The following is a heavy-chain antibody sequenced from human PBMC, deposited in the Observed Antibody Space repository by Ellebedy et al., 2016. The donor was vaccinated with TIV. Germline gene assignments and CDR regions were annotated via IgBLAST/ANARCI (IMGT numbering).Heavy chain of an antibody. CDR3: ARGGPGGDNWFFGL. CDR2: SGAAGDT. V-gene: IGHV3-13*01. D-gene: IGHD3-10*01. J-gene: IGHJ2*01. Sequence: PGGSLRLSCAASGFSLTGSDLHWVRRPTGNGLEWVSASGAAGDTYYPDSVRGRFTISRESAKNSFYLQMNSLTAGDTADYYCARGGPGGDNWFFGLWGRGTQVTVSS. CDR1: GFSLTGSD.